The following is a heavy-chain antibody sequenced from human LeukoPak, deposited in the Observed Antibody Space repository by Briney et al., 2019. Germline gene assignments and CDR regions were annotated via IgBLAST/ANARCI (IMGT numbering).Heavy chain of an antibody. CDR2: INPNSGGT. D-gene: IGHD3-22*01. J-gene: IGHJ4*02. Sequence: AASLKLSCNASEYTFTGYDMSWVRQAPGQGLEWMGWINPNSGGTNYAQKFQGRVTMTRDTSISTAYMELSRLRSDDTAVYYCASCDYYDSSGYMNLWGQGTLVTVSS. V-gene: IGHV1-2*02. CDR3: ASCDYYDSSGYMNL. CDR1: EYTFTGYD.